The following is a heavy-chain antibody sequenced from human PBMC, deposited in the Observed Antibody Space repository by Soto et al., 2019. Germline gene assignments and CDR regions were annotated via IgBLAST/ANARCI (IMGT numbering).Heavy chain of an antibody. D-gene: IGHD3-9*01. CDR1: GFTFSSYS. CDR3: SRFPTFYDILTGYYIPDAFDI. J-gene: IGHJ3*02. V-gene: IGHV3-48*01. Sequence: PGGSLRLSCAAPGFTFSSYSMNWVRQAPGKGLEWVSYISSSSSTIYYADTVKGRITISRDNAKNSLYLQMKSLRAEDTAEYYSSRFPTFYDILTGYYIPDAFDIWGQGTMVTVSS. CDR2: ISSSSSTI.